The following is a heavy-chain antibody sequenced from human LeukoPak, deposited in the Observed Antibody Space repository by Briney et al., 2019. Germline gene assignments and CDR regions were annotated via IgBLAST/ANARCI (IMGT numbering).Heavy chain of an antibody. CDR2: ISSSSSYI. V-gene: IGHV3-21*01. D-gene: IGHD2-2*01. Sequence: GGSLRLSCAASGLTFSSYSMNWVRQAPGKGLEWVSSISSSSSYIYYADSVKGRSTISRDNAKNSLYLQMNSLRAEDTAVYYCAREIVVVPAAMFDYWGQGTLVTVSS. CDR1: GLTFSSYS. CDR3: AREIVVVPAAMFDY. J-gene: IGHJ4*02.